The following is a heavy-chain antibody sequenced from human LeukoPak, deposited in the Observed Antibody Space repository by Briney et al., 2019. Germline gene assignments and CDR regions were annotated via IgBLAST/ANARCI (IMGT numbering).Heavy chain of an antibody. CDR2: IYYNGTT. CDR1: GGSISSYY. CDR3: ARRTYDILTGYYSFDY. Sequence: SETLSLTCTVSGGSISSYYWSWIRQPPGKGLEWIGYIYYNGTTNYNPSLKSRVTMSVDTSKNQFSLKLTSVTAADTAVHYCARRTYDILTGYYSFDYWGQGTLVTVSS. J-gene: IGHJ4*02. D-gene: IGHD3-9*01. V-gene: IGHV4-59*08.